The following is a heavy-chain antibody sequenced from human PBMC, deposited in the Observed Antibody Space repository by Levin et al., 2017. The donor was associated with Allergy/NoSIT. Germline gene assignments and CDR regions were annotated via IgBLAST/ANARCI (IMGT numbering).Heavy chain of an antibody. CDR1: GGTFSGYY. Sequence: SETLSLTCAVYGGTFSGYYWSWIRQPPGKGLEWIGEINHSGSTNYNPSLKSRVTISVDTSKNQFSLKLSSVTAADTAVYYCARGGPMHPAVTGVWFDPWGQGTLVTVSS. D-gene: IGHD2-2*01. CDR2: INHSGST. J-gene: IGHJ5*02. V-gene: IGHV4-34*01. CDR3: ARGGPMHPAVTGVWFDP.